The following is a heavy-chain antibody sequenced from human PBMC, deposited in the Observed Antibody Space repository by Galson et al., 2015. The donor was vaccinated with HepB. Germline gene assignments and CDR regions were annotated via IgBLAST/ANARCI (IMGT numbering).Heavy chain of an antibody. J-gene: IGHJ3*02. CDR3: ARGYYYDSSGYYRHDAFDI. D-gene: IGHD3-22*01. CDR1: GYTFTSYD. V-gene: IGHV1-8*01. Sequence: GYTFTSYDINWVRQATGQGLEWMGRMNPNSGNTGYAQKFQGRVTMTRNTSISTAYMELSSLRSEDTAVYYCARGYYYDSSGYYRHDAFDIWGQGTMVTVSS. CDR2: MNPNSGNT.